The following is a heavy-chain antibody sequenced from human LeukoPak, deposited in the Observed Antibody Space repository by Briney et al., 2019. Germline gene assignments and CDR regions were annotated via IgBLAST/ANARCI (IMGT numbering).Heavy chain of an antibody. J-gene: IGHJ5*02. CDR2: INPNSGGT. Sequence: GASVKVSCKASGYTFTGYYMHWVRQAPGQGLEWMGWINPNSGGTDYAQKFQGRVTMTRDTPISTAHMELSRLRSDDTAVYYCARGGYCSSTSCFAYWFDPWGQGTLVTVSS. CDR1: GYTFTGYY. D-gene: IGHD2-2*01. V-gene: IGHV1-2*02. CDR3: ARGGYCSSTSCFAYWFDP.